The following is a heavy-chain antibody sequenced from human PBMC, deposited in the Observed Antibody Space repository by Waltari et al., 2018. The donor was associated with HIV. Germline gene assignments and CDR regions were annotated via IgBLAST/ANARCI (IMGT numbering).Heavy chain of an antibody. D-gene: IGHD3-22*01. Sequence: EVQLVESGGGLIQPGGSLRLSCAASGFTVSSNYMSWVRQAPGKGLEWVSVIYSGGSTYYADSVKGRFTISRDNSKNTLYLQMNSLRAEDTAVYYCARSFDSSGYYASIDYWGQGTLVTVSS. CDR3: ARSFDSSGYYASIDY. CDR2: IYSGGST. J-gene: IGHJ4*02. CDR1: GFTVSSNY. V-gene: IGHV3-53*01.